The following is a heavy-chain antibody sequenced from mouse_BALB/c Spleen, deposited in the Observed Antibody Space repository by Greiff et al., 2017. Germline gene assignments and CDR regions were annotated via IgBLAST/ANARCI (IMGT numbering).Heavy chain of an antibody. V-gene: IGHV1S126*01. CDR3: ARPLLRLPYFDY. J-gene: IGHJ2*01. D-gene: IGHD1-2*01. CDR1: GYSFTSYW. Sequence: VQGVESGPQLVRPGASVKISCKASGYSFTSYWMHWVKQRPGQGLEWIGMIDPSDSETRLNQKFKDKATLTVDKSSSTAYMQLSSPTSEDSAVYYCARPLLRLPYFDYWGQGTTLTVSS. CDR2: IDPSDSET.